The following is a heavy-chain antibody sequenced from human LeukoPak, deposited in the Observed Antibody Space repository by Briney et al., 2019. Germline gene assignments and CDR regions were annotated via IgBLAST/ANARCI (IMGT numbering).Heavy chain of an antibody. CDR2: IYSSGSA. CDR1: GASINNYS. Sequence: SETLSLTCTVSGASINNYSWTWIRQPPGKGLEWIGYIYSSGSAKYYPSLKCLVIISGDTSKTQISLNLTSVTAADSAVYFCARHRDYYDTWGHGTLVTVSS. D-gene: IGHD3-22*01. V-gene: IGHV4-59*08. CDR3: ARHRDYYDT. J-gene: IGHJ4*01.